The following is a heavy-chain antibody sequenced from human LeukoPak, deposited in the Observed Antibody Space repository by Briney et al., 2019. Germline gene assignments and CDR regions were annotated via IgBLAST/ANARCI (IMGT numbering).Heavy chain of an antibody. D-gene: IGHD2-8*02. V-gene: IGHV3-7*01. J-gene: IGHJ4*02. CDR3: ATYTQHFGAPGGADY. CDR2: INKDGSEI. CDR1: GFTLSDYW. Sequence: RGSLRLSCAVPGFTLSDYWMRWVRQAPGKGLEWVAAINKDGSEIQYVNSVKGRFTISRDNARNSVYLQMTSLGAEDTAVYYCATYTQHFGAPGGADYWGLGTLVTVSS.